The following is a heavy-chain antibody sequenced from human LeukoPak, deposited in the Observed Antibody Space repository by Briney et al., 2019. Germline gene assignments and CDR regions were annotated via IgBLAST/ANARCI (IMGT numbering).Heavy chain of an antibody. D-gene: IGHD2-8*01. Sequence: GGSLRLSCAASGFTFSDYYMSWIRQAPGKGLEWVSYISSSGSTIYYADSVKGRFTISRDNAKNSLYLQMNSLRAEDTAVYYCAKDLMAGGMDAFDIWGQGTMVTVSS. J-gene: IGHJ3*02. CDR3: AKDLMAGGMDAFDI. CDR1: GFTFSDYY. V-gene: IGHV3-11*01. CDR2: ISSSGSTI.